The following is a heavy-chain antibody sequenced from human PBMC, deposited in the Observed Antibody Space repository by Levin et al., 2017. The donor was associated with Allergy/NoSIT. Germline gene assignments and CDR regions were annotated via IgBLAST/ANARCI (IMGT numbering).Heavy chain of an antibody. J-gene: IGHJ4*02. Sequence: ASQTLSLTCTVSGGSISSYYWSWIRQPPGKGLEWIGYIYYSGSTNSNPSLKSRVTISVDTSKNQFSLKLSSVTAADTAVYYCARDVVRGVFGGLDSWGQGTLVTVSS. V-gene: IGHV4-59*01. CDR2: IYYSGST. D-gene: IGHD3-10*01. CDR3: ARDVVRGVFGGLDS. CDR1: GGSISSYY.